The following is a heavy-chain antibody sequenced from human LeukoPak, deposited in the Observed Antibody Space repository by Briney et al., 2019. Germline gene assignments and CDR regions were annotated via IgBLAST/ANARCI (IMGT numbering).Heavy chain of an antibody. D-gene: IGHD3-3*01. CDR3: ATARSFWSGYYGYNWFDP. CDR1: GYTLTELS. Sequence: GASVKVSCKVSGYTLTELSMHWVRQAPGKGLEWMGGFDPEDGETIYAQKFQGRVTMTEDTSTDTAYMELSSLRSEDTAVYYCATARSFWSGYYGYNWFDPWGQGTLATVSS. J-gene: IGHJ5*02. CDR2: FDPEDGET. V-gene: IGHV1-24*01.